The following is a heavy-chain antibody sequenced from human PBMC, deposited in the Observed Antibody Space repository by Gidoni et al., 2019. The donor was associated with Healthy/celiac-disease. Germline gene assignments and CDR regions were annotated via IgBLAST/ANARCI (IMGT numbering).Heavy chain of an antibody. V-gene: IGHV6-1*01. CDR2: TYYRSKWYN. CDR1: ADSVPSHSTA. CDR3: ARIFWRPIAAAGGYYYYGMDV. Sequence: QVQLPQSGPGLVKPSQTLSLTCSIPADSVPSHSTAWNWIRQSPSRGLEWLGRTYYRSKWYNDYAVSVKSRITINPDTSKNQFSLQLNSVTPEDTAVYYCARIFWRPIAAAGGYYYYGMDVWGQGTTVTVSS. J-gene: IGHJ6*02. D-gene: IGHD6-13*01.